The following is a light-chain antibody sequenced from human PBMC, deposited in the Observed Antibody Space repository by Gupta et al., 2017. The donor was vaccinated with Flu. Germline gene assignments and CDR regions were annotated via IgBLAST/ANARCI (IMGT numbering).Light chain of an antibody. J-gene: IGLJ2*01. V-gene: IGLV4-69*01. CDR1: SGHSKNA. CDR3: QTWDTGIRV. CDR2: INSDGSH. Sequence: QLVVTPSPPASAPLGASVTLPCILNSGHSKNAIAWHQQQPERCPRYLMKINSDGSHTKGDGSPDRFSGSSAGAARHLTIDSLKAEDEAYYYCQTWDTGIRVFGGGTKLTVL.